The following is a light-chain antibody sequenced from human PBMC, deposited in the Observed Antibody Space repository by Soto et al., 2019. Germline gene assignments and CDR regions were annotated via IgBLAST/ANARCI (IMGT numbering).Light chain of an antibody. CDR1: HSVSSNY. V-gene: IGKV3-20*01. CDR2: DVS. CDR3: QQYGISPT. Sequence: EIVLTQSPGTLSLSPGERATLSCRSSHSVSSNYLAWYQQKPGQAPRLLIYDVSSRATGIPDRFSGSGSGTDFTLTIRRLELVDFAVYYCQQYGISPTFGQGTKVEIQ. J-gene: IGKJ1*01.